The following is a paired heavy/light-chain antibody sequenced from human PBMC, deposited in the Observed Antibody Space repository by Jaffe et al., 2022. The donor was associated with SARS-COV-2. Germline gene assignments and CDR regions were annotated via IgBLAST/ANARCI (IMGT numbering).Heavy chain of an antibody. V-gene: IGHV3-74*01. D-gene: IGHD4-4*01. CDR3: TRGPEGYSTYDY. CDR2: INSDGSNT. J-gene: IGHJ4*02. CDR1: GFTFSSYW. Sequence: EVQLVESGGGLVQPGGSLRLSCVASGFTFSSYWMHWVRQAPGKGLVWVSRINSDGSNTVYADSVKGRFTISRDNAKNTLYLQMNSLRAEDTAVYYCTRGPEGYSTYDYWGQGTLVTVSS.
Light chain of an antibody. J-gene: IGKJ4*01. CDR2: TAS. CDR1: QDIGSW. Sequence: DIQMTQSPSSLSASVGDRVTITCRASQDIGSWLVWYQQKPEKAPRSLIHTASSLQSGVPSRFSGGGSGTDFTLTISSLQPEDFATYYCQQYNTYPITFGGGTKVEIK. CDR3: QQYNTYPIT. V-gene: IGKV1D-16*01.